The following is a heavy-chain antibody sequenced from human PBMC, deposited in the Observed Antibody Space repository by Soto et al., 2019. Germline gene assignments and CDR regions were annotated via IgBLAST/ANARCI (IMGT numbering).Heavy chain of an antibody. CDR2: INSDGSDT. Sequence: PGGSLRLSCAASGFTFSSYWMNWVRQGPGKGLVWVSRINSDGSDTSYADSVKGRFTISRDNAKNTLYLQMNSLRAEDTAVYYCARLDSSSWAFDYWGQGTLVTVS. CDR1: GFTFSSYW. CDR3: ARLDSSSWAFDY. J-gene: IGHJ4*02. V-gene: IGHV3-74*01. D-gene: IGHD6-13*01.